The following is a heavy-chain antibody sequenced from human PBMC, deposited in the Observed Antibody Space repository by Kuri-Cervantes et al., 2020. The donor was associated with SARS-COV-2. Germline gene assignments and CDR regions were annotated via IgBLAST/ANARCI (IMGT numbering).Heavy chain of an antibody. V-gene: IGHV4-39*01. Sequence: SETLSLTCTVSGGSISSSSYYWGWIRQPPGKGLEWIGSIYYSGSTYYNPSLKSRVTISVDTSKNQFSLKLSSVTAADTAVYYCASPGYSSGWDEYFQHWGQGTLVTVS. CDR2: IYYSGST. CDR3: ASPGYSSGWDEYFQH. J-gene: IGHJ1*01. D-gene: IGHD6-19*01. CDR1: GGSISSSSYY.